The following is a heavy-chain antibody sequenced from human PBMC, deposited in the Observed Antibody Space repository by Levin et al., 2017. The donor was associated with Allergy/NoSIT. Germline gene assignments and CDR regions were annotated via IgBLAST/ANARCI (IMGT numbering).Heavy chain of an antibody. CDR2: ISYDGTNK. J-gene: IGHJ6*02. V-gene: IGHV3-30*18. CDR3: AKGRAENHESCVQTVSYLYINGMDV. CDR1: GINLSTYG. D-gene: IGHD3-16*01. Sequence: GGSLRLSCAGSGINLSTYGMHWVRQAPGKGLEWVAVISYDGTNKYYVDSVRGRFTISRDNAKNTLYLQMNSLIPEDTAVYYCAKGRAENHESCVQTVSYLYINGMDVWGQGTTVTVS.